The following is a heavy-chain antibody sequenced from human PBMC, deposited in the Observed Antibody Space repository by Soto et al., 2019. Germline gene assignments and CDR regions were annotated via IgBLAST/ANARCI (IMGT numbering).Heavy chain of an antibody. V-gene: IGHV3-21*04. CDR1: GFTFSSYS. D-gene: IGHD6-19*01. J-gene: IGHJ6*02. CDR3: ARDPYSSGWSPGYYYYGMDV. CDR2: ISSSSSYI. Sequence: SGGSLRLSCAASGFTFSSYSMNWVRQAPGKGLEWVSSISSSSSYIYYADSVKGRFTISRDNAKNPLYLQMNSLRAEDTAVYYCARDPYSSGWSPGYYYYGMDVWGQGTTVTVSS.